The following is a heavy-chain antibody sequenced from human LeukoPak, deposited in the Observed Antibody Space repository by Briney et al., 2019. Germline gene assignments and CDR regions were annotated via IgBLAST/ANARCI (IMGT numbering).Heavy chain of an antibody. V-gene: IGHV4-61*02. Sequence: SQTLSLTCTVSGGSISSGSYYWSWIRQPAGKGLEWIGRIYTSGSTSYNPSLKSRVTMSVDTSKNQFSLNLSSVTAADTAVYYCARSSGSYSRDFDHWGQGTLVTVSS. D-gene: IGHD1-26*01. CDR1: GGSISSGSYY. CDR2: IYTSGST. J-gene: IGHJ4*02. CDR3: ARSSGSYSRDFDH.